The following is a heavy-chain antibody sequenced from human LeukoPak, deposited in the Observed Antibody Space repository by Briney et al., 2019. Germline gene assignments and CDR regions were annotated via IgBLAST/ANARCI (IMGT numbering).Heavy chain of an antibody. CDR2: IYTGGST. D-gene: IGHD3-10*01. Sequence: SETLSLTCTGSGDSISSYYWSWIRQPAGKGLEWIGRIYTGGSTNYNPSLKSRVTMSVDTSKNQFSLKLSFVTAADTAVYYCARDRGPGAWFDPWGQGTLVTVSS. V-gene: IGHV4-4*07. CDR1: GDSISSYY. CDR3: ARDRGPGAWFDP. J-gene: IGHJ5*02.